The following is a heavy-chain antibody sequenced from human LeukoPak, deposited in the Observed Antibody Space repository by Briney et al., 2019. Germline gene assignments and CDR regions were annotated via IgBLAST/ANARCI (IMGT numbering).Heavy chain of an antibody. V-gene: IGHV3-66*02. CDR2: IYSGGST. CDR3: ARDRVVVVPAAIGPNYYYYGMDV. CDR1: GFTFSSYA. Sequence: GGSLRLSCAASGFTFSSYAMSWVRQAPGKGLEWVSVIYSGGSTYYADSVKGRFTISRDNSKNTLYLQMNSLRAEDTAVYYCARDRVVVVPAAIGPNYYYYGMDVWGQGTTVTVSS. J-gene: IGHJ6*02. D-gene: IGHD2-2*01.